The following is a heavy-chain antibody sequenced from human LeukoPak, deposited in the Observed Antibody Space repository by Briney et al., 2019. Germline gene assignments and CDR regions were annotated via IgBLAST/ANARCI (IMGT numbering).Heavy chain of an antibody. CDR2: IYYSGST. V-gene: IGHV4-59*08. CDR1: GGSISSYY. CDR3: AKYGNSGRVIDN. Sequence: SETLSLTCTVSGGSISSYYWSWIRQPPGKGLEWIGYIYYSGSTNYNPSLKSRVTISVDTSKNQFSLKLSSVTAADTAVYFCAKYGNSGRVIDNWGQGTLVTVSS. D-gene: IGHD5-12*01. J-gene: IGHJ4*02.